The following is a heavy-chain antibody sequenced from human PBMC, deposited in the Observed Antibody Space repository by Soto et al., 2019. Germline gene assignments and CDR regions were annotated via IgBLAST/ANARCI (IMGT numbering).Heavy chain of an antibody. CDR1: GGSISSSSYY. J-gene: IGHJ4*02. V-gene: IGHV4-39*01. Sequence: SETLSLTCTVSGGSISSSSYYWGWIRQPPGKGLEWIGSIYYSGSTYYNPSLKSRVTISVDTSKNQFSLKLSSVTAADTAVYYCARDAMDNFDYWGQGALVTVSS. CDR2: IYYSGST. CDR3: ARDAMDNFDY. D-gene: IGHD2-2*03.